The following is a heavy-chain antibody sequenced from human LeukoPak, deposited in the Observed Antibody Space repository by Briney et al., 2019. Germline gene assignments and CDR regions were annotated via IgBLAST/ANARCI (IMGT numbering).Heavy chain of an antibody. V-gene: IGHV3-21*01. CDR1: GFTFSSYS. CDR3: AREPPNAVAGTQHFDY. Sequence: PGGSLRLSCAASGFTFSSYSMNWVRQAPGKGLEWVSSISSSSSYIYYADSVKGRFTISRDNAKNSLYLQMNSLRAEDTAVYYCAREPPNAVAGTQHFDYWGQGTLVTVSS. J-gene: IGHJ4*02. D-gene: IGHD6-19*01. CDR2: ISSSSSYI.